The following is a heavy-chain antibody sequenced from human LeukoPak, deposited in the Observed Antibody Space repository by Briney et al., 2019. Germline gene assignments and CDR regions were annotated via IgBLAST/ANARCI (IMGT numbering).Heavy chain of an antibody. CDR2: IYYSGST. D-gene: IGHD6-13*01. CDR1: GGSISSSSYY. Sequence: SETLSLTCTVSGGSISSSSYYWGWIRQPPGKGLEWIVSIYYSGSTYYNPSLKSRVTISVDTSKNQFSLKLSSVTAADTAVYYCAGHEGAAAADADYFDYWGQGTLVTVSS. CDR3: AGHEGAAAADADYFDY. V-gene: IGHV4-39*01. J-gene: IGHJ4*02.